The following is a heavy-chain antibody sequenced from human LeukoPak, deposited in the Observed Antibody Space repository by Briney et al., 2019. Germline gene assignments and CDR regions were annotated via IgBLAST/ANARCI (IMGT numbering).Heavy chain of an antibody. D-gene: IGHD1/OR15-1a*01. V-gene: IGHV3-33*01. Sequence: GGSLRLSCATSGFTSSSYGMHWVRQAPGKGLEWVAVIWYDGSNRYYADSGKGRFTFSRDSSKNTVYLQMDSLRADDTAVHYCGREGSSRTIDYWGQGTLVTVSS. J-gene: IGHJ4*02. CDR3: GREGSSRTIDY. CDR1: GFTSSSYG. CDR2: IWYDGSNR.